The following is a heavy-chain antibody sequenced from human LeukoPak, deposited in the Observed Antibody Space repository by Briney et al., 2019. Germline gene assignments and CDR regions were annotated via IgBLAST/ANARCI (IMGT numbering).Heavy chain of an antibody. V-gene: IGHV3-23*01. CDR2: INGDRSTT. D-gene: IGHD2-2*01. Sequence: GGSLRLSCAASGFTFNNYAMSWVRQAPGKGLEWVSAINGDRSTTYYTDSVKGRFSISRDNSKNTLYLQMNSLRAEDTAIYYCTRSKGYCSSTTCANFDCWGQGTLVTVSS. J-gene: IGHJ4*02. CDR1: GFTFNNYA. CDR3: TRSKGYCSSTTCANFDC.